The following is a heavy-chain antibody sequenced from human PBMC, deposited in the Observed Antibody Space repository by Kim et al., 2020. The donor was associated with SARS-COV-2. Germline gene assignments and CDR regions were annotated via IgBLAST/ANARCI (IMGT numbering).Heavy chain of an antibody. CDR2: INPSGGST. CDR1: GYTFTSYY. J-gene: IGHJ6*02. CDR3: ARENHGGGMDV. D-gene: IGHD3-10*01. V-gene: IGHV1-46*01. Sequence: ASVKVSCKASGYTFTSYYMHWVRQAPGQGLEWMGIINPSGGSTSYAQKFQGRVTMTGDTSTSTVYMELSSLRSEDTAVYYCARENHGGGMDVWGQGTTVTVSS.